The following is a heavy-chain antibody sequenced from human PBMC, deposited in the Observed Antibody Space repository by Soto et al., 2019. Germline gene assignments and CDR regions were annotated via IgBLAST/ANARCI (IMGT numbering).Heavy chain of an antibody. CDR2: ISGSGNYT. D-gene: IGHD4-4*01. CDR1: GFTFSTYS. Sequence: GSLRLSCAASGFTFSTYSMDWVRQAPGKGLEWVSSISGSGNYTHYADFLRGRFTISRDNAKTSLYLQMNSLRAEDTAVYYCAREGINNYNEYYFDSWGQGTVVTVSS. V-gene: IGHV3-21*01. J-gene: IGHJ4*02. CDR3: AREGINNYNEYYFDS.